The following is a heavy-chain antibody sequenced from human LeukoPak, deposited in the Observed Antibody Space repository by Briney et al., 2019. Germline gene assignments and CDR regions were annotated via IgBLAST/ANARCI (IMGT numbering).Heavy chain of an antibody. D-gene: IGHD3-10*01. CDR1: GFSFSDYW. CDR2: TKQDGSEK. V-gene: IGHV3-7*01. CDR3: ARAGRTGYFDY. Sequence: GGSLRLSCAASGFSFSDYWMSWVRQAPGKGLEWVANTKQDGSEKYYVDSVKGRFTISRDNAKNSLYLQMNSLRAEDTAVYYCARAGRTGYFDYWGQGTLVTVSS. J-gene: IGHJ4*02.